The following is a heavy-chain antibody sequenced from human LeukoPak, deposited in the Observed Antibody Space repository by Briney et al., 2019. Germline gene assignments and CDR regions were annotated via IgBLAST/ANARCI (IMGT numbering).Heavy chain of an antibody. Sequence: SETLSLTCTVSGGSISSYYWSWIRQPPGKGLEGIGYIYYSGSTNYNPSLKSRVTISVDTCKNQFSLKLSSVTAADTAVYYCARVWYYGSGSHNWFDPWGQGTLVTVSS. D-gene: IGHD3-10*01. CDR3: ARVWYYGSGSHNWFDP. CDR1: GGSISSYY. V-gene: IGHV4-59*01. J-gene: IGHJ5*02. CDR2: IYYSGST.